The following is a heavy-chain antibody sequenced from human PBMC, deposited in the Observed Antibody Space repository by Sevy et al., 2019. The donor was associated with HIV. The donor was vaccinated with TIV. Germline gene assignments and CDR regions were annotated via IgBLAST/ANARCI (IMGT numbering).Heavy chain of an antibody. CDR1: GYTFTSYG. Sequence: ASVKVSCKASGYTFTSYGISWVRQAPGQGLEWMGWISAYNGNTNYAQKLQDRVTMTTDTSTSTAYMELRSLRSDDTAVYYCARDPHPSDTAMAYYFDYWGQGTLVTVSS. CDR2: ISAYNGNT. J-gene: IGHJ4*02. V-gene: IGHV1-18*01. CDR3: ARDPHPSDTAMAYYFDY. D-gene: IGHD5-18*01.